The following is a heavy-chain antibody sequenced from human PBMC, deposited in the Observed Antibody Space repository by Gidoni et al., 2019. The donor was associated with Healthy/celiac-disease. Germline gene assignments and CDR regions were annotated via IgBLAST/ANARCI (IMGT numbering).Heavy chain of an antibody. J-gene: IGHJ4*02. CDR3: AKVPYGSGSPSDY. Sequence: EVQLLESGGGLVHPGGSLRLSCAASGFTCSSYAMSWVRQAPGKGLEWVSAISGSGGSTYYADSVKGRFTISRDNSKNTLYLQMNSLRAEDTAVYYCAKVPYGSGSPSDYWGQGTLVTVSS. D-gene: IGHD3-10*01. CDR1: GFTCSSYA. V-gene: IGHV3-23*01. CDR2: ISGSGGST.